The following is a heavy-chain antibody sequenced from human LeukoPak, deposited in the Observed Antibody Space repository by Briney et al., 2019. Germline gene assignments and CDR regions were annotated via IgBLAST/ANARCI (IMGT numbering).Heavy chain of an antibody. D-gene: IGHD2-2*01. V-gene: IGHV1-46*01. CDR2: INPSGGST. CDR1: GYTFTSYY. J-gene: IGHJ4*02. Sequence: VASVKVSCKASGYTFTSYYMHWVRQAPGQGLEWMGIINPSGGSTSYAQKFQGRVTMTRDTSTSTVYMELSSLRSEDTAVYYCARGRPRGIVVVPAAIQFDYWGQETLVTVSS. CDR3: ARGRPRGIVVVPAAIQFDY.